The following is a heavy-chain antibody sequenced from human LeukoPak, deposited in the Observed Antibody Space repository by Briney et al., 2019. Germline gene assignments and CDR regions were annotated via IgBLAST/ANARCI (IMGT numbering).Heavy chain of an antibody. CDR2: IIPILGIA. Sequence: SVKVSCKASGYTFTSYAISWVRQAPGQGLEWMGRIIPILGIANYAQKFQGRVTITADKSTSTAYMELSSLRSEDTAVYYCARDLSYYDSSGRWGIDYYYGMDVWGQGTTVTVSS. CDR1: GYTFTSYA. J-gene: IGHJ6*02. D-gene: IGHD3-22*01. V-gene: IGHV1-69*04. CDR3: ARDLSYYDSSGRWGIDYYYGMDV.